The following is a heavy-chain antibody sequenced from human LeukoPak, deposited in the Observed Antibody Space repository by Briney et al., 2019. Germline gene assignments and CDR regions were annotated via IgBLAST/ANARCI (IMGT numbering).Heavy chain of an antibody. CDR1: GLTFSSYG. J-gene: IGHJ4*02. CDR3: APDHGGY. V-gene: IGHV3-33*01. Sequence: PGRSLRLSCAVSGLTFSSYGMHWVRQAPGKGLEWVAIIWYDGSNTYYADSVKGRFTISRDNSKNTLYLEMNSVRAEDTAMYYCAPDHGGYWGQGTLVTVSS. CDR2: IWYDGSNT. D-gene: IGHD3-16*01.